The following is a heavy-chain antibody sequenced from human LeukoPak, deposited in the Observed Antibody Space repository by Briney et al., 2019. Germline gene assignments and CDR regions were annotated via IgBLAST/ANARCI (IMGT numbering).Heavy chain of an antibody. V-gene: IGHV4-59*11. D-gene: IGHD1-26*01. Sequence: SETLSLTCTVSGGSISSHYWSWIRQPPGKGLEWIGYIYYSGSTNYNPSLKSRVTISVDTSKNQFSLKLSSVTAADTAVYYCARGEGNYFDYWGQGTLVTVSS. CDR1: GGSISSHY. CDR3: ARGEGNYFDY. CDR2: IYYSGST. J-gene: IGHJ4*02.